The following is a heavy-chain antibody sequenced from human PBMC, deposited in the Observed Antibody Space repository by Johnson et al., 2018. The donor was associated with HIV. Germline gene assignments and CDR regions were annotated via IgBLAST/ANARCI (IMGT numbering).Heavy chain of an antibody. J-gene: IGHJ3*02. CDR3: AKELARQSDAFDI. Sequence: VQLVESGGGVVQPGRSLRLSCAASGFTFDDYAMHWVRQAPGKGLEWVSGISWDGGSTYYADSVKGRFTISRDNSKNSLYLQMNSLRAEDTALYYCAKELARQSDAFDIWGQGTMVTVSS. CDR2: ISWDGGST. V-gene: IGHV3-43D*03. D-gene: IGHD5-12*01. CDR1: GFTFDDYA.